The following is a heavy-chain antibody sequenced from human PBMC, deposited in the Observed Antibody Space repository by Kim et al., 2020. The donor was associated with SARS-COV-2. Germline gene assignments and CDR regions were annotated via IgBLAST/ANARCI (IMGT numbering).Heavy chain of an antibody. CDR3: AKDPQTTDSDFWSGFFDY. J-gene: IGHJ4*02. CDR1: GFTFSSYG. D-gene: IGHD3-3*01. CDR2: ISYDGSNK. V-gene: IGHV3-30*18. Sequence: GGSLRLSCAASGFTFSSYGMHWVRQAPGKGLEWVAVISYDGSNKYYADSVKGRFTISRDNSKNTLYLQMNSLRAEDTAVYYCAKDPQTTDSDFWSGFFDYWGQGTLVTVSS.